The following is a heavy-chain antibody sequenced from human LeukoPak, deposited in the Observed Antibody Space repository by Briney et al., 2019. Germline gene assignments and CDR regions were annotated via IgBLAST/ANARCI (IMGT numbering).Heavy chain of an antibody. CDR2: ISYDGSNK. Sequence: GGSLRLSCAASGFTFSSYAMHWVRQAPGKGLEWVAVISYDGSNKYYADSVKGRFTISRDNSKNTLYLQMNSPRAEDTAVYYCARVNDYGDYPMHDAFDIWGQGTMVTVSS. V-gene: IGHV3-30-3*01. D-gene: IGHD4-17*01. J-gene: IGHJ3*02. CDR1: GFTFSSYA. CDR3: ARVNDYGDYPMHDAFDI.